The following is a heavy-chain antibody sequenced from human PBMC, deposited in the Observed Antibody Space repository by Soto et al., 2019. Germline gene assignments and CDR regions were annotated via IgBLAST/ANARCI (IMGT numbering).Heavy chain of an antibody. J-gene: IGHJ4*02. CDR1: GFTFSNAW. V-gene: IGHV3-15*01. Sequence: GGSLRLSCAASGFTFSNAWMSWVRQAPGKGLEWVGRIKSKTDGGTTDYAAPVKGRFTISRDDSKNTLYLQMNSLKTEDTAVYYCTTDGGRGDWGPDYWGQGTLVTVSS. CDR2: IKSKTDGGTT. D-gene: IGHD7-27*01. CDR3: TTDGGRGDWGPDY.